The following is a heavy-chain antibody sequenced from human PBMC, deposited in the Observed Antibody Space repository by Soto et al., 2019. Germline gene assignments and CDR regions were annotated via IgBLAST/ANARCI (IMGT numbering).Heavy chain of an antibody. CDR2: INHSGST. Sequence: PSETLSLTCTVSGGSLSSGDYYWSWIRQPPGKGLEWIGEINHSGSTNYNPSLKSRVTISVDTSKNQFSLKLSSVTAADTAVYYRARVGSGRDLTGYYKGLRYYYYGMDVWGQGTTVTVSS. CDR1: GGSLSSGDYY. D-gene: IGHD3-9*01. CDR3: ARVGSGRDLTGYYKGLRYYYYGMDV. V-gene: IGHV4-34*01. J-gene: IGHJ6*02.